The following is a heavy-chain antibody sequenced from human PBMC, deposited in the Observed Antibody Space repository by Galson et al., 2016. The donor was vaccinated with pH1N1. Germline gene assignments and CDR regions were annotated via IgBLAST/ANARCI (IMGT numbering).Heavy chain of an antibody. J-gene: IGHJ4*02. V-gene: IGHV4-31*03. CDR2: IFYSRST. CDR3: ASGVSVAGTPRLDY. D-gene: IGHD6-19*01. Sequence: TLSLTCTVSGSSISSGGYYWRWIRQHPGKGLEWIGYIFYSRSTYYNPSLKSRVTISVDTSKNQFSLKLSSVTAADTAVYYCASGVSVAGTPRLDYWGQGTLVTVSS. CDR1: GSSISSGGYY.